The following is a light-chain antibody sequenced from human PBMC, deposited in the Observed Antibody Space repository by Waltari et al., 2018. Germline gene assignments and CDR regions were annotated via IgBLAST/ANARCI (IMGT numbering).Light chain of an antibody. V-gene: IGKV3-20*01. J-gene: IGKJ1*01. CDR1: QFVSSSY. CDR2: CAS. Sequence: EIVLTQSPGTLSLSPGERATLSCRASQFVSSSYLAWYQQNPGQAPRLLIYCASIRATGIPDRFSGSGSGTDFTLIISRLEPEDFAVYYCQQCGSSPWTFGQGTKVEIK. CDR3: QQCGSSPWT.